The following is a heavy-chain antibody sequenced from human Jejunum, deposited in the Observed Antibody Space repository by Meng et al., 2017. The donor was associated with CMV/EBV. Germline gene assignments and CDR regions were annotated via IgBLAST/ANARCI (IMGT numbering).Heavy chain of an antibody. CDR1: FTFSTYW. D-gene: IGHD3-3*01. J-gene: IGHJ4*02. V-gene: IGHV3-7*01. CDR3: ARSLRFLEWLSPFDY. Sequence: FTFSTYWMTWVRQAPGKGLEWVANIKQDGSEKYYVDSVKGRFTISRDNAKNSLFLQMNSLRAEDTAMYYCARSLRFLEWLSPFDYWGQGTLVTVSS. CDR2: IKQDGSEK.